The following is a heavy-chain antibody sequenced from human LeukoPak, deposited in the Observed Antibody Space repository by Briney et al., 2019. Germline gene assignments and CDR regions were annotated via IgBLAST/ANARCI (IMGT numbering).Heavy chain of an antibody. J-gene: IGHJ4*02. Sequence: GGSLRLSCAASGFTFSNYSMTWVRQAPGKGLEWVSSISGSDTSTYYADSVKGRFTISRDNSKDTLELQMDSLRAEDTAVYYCTKARSASSSSCYNYWGQGILVTVSS. V-gene: IGHV3-23*01. CDR1: GFTFSNYS. CDR3: TKARSASSSSCYNY. D-gene: IGHD2-2*02. CDR2: ISGSDTST.